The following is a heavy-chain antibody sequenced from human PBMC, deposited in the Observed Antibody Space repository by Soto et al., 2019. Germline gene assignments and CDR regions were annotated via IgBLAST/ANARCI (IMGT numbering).Heavy chain of an antibody. J-gene: IGHJ2*01. D-gene: IGHD2-2*01. CDR2: IYYSGST. V-gene: IGHV4-59*01. CDR1: GGSISTYY. CDR3: ARASRAMRIFAL. Sequence: QVQLQESGPGLVKPSETLSLTCTVSGGSISTYYWNWIRQPPGKGLEWIGDIYYSGSTTYNPSLTSRVTLSVDTSKYQYSLKLTSVTAADTAVYFCARASRAMRIFALWGRGTLVTVSS.